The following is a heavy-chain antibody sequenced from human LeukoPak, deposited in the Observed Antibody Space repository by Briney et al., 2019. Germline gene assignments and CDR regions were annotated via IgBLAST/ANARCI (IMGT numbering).Heavy chain of an antibody. CDR2: IYYSGST. CDR1: GGSFSGYY. CDR3: ATIFIVGATYYYFDY. Sequence: PSETLSLTCAVYGGSFSGYYWSWIRQPPGKGLEWIGSIYYSGSTYYNPSLKSRVTISVDTSKNQFSLKLSSVTAADTAVYYCATIFIVGATYYYFDYWGQGTLVTVSS. D-gene: IGHD1-26*01. J-gene: IGHJ4*02. V-gene: IGHV4-34*01.